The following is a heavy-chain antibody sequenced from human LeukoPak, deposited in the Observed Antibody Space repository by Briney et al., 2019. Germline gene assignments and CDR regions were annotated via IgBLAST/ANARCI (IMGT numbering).Heavy chain of an antibody. CDR1: GGSFSGYY. Sequence: SETLSLTCAVYGGSFSGYYWSWIRQPPGKGLEWIGEINHSGSTNYNPSLKSRVTISVDTSKNQFSLKLSSVTVADTAVYYCARDKPAPLLWFGEIVYGMDVWGQGTTVTVSS. CDR2: INHSGST. V-gene: IGHV4-34*01. J-gene: IGHJ6*02. CDR3: ARDKPAPLLWFGEIVYGMDV. D-gene: IGHD3-10*01.